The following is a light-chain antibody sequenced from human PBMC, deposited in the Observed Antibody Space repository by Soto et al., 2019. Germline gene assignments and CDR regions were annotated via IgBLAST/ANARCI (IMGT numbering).Light chain of an antibody. CDR2: GVS. J-gene: IGLJ1*01. CDR1: ITDIGAYNY. CDR3: SSYTSSMTPYV. Sequence: QSVLTQPASVSGSPGQSITISCTGTITDIGAYNYVSWYQQHPGKAPKLLIYGVSSRPSGVSNRFSGSKSGNAAYLTISGLQADDEAEYYFSSYTSSMTPYVFGTGTKVTVL. V-gene: IGLV2-14*01.